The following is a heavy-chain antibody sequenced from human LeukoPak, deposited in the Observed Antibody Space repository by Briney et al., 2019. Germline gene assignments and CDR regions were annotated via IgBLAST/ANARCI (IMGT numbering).Heavy chain of an antibody. CDR2: IYYSGST. J-gene: IGHJ4*02. D-gene: IGHD3-22*01. CDR3: ARDRGRDYYDSSGSFDY. Sequence: SETLSLTCTVSGGSISSGGYYWSWIRQHPGKGLEWIGYIYYSGSTYYNPSLKSRVTISVDTSKNQFSLKLSSVTAADTAVYYCARDRGRDYYDSSGSFDYWGQGTLVTVSS. V-gene: IGHV4-31*03. CDR1: GGSISSGGYY.